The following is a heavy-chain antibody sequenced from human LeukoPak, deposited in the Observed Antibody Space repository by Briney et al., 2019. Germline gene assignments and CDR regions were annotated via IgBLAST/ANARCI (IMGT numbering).Heavy chain of an antibody. CDR3: ADMRYCSSTSCHVSFDY. Sequence: NPGGSLRLSCAASGFTFSDYYMSWIRQAPGKGLEWVSYISSSGSTIYYADSVKGRFTISRDNAKNSLYLQMNSLRAEDTAVYYCADMRYCSSTSCHVSFDYWGQGTLVTVSS. D-gene: IGHD2-2*01. V-gene: IGHV3-11*01. CDR1: GFTFSDYY. CDR2: ISSSGSTI. J-gene: IGHJ4*02.